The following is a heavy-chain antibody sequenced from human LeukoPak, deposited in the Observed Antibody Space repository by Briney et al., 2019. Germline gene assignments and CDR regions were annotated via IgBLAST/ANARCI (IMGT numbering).Heavy chain of an antibody. D-gene: IGHD3-3*01. CDR1: GGSVSSGSYY. Sequence: SETLSLTCTVSGGSVSSGSYYWSWVRQPPGKGLEWIGEIYHSGSTNYNPSLKSRVTISVDKSKNQFSLKLSSVTAADTAVYYCARRYYDFWSGLNPWGQGTLVTVSS. J-gene: IGHJ5*02. CDR2: IYHSGST. CDR3: ARRYYDFWSGLNP. V-gene: IGHV4-39*07.